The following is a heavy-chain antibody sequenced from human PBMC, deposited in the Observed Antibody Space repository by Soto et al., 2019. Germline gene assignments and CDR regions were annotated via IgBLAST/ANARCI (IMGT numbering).Heavy chain of an antibody. J-gene: IGHJ4*02. V-gene: IGHV1-69*06. CDR3: ARTYYYDSSGPFDY. Sequence: SVKVSCKASGGTFSSYAISWVRQAPGQGLEWMGGIIPIFGTANYAQKFQGRVTITADKSTSTAYMELSSLRSEDTAVYYCARTYYYDSSGPFDYWGQGTRVTVSS. CDR1: GGTFSSYA. CDR2: IIPIFGTA. D-gene: IGHD3-22*01.